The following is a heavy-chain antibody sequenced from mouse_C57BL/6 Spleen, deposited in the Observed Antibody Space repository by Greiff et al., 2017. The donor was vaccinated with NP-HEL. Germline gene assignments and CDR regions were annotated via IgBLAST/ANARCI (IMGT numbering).Heavy chain of an antibody. V-gene: IGHV8-12*01. Sequence: QVTLKVSGPGILQSSQTLTLTCSFSGFSLSTSGMGVSWIRQPSGKGLEWLAHIYWDDDKRYNPTLKCRLTIPQNTSRNQVFPKITSVYTEDTATYYCTRRKESGDAMDYWGQGTSVTVSS. CDR1: GFSLSTSGMG. CDR3: TRRKESGDAMDY. CDR2: IYWDDDK. D-gene: IGHD3-1*01. J-gene: IGHJ4*01.